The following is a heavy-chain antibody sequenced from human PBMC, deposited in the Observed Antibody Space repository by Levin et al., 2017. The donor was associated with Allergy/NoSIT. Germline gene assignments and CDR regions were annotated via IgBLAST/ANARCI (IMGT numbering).Heavy chain of an antibody. CDR1: GFTFSSSG. D-gene: IGHD3-10*01. CDR3: ASGVRYFDF. CDR2: ISSSRNTI. Sequence: PGESLKISCAASGFTFSSSGMNWVRQAPGKGLEWVSYISSSRNTIYYADSVQGRFTISRDNARNSLYLQVNRLRDEDTAVYYCASGVRYFDFWGLGTLVTVSS. V-gene: IGHV3-48*02. J-gene: IGHJ4*02.